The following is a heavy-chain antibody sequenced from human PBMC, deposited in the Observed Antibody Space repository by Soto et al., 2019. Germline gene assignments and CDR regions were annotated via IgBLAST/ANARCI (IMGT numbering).Heavy chain of an antibody. J-gene: IGHJ4*02. CDR2: IWYDGSKK. V-gene: IGHV3-33*01. Sequence: QVQLVESGGGVVQPGRSLRLSCVASGFTFSTYGMHWVRQAPGKGLEWVSVIWYDGSKKDYVDSVEGRFTISRDDSKNTLYLQMNSLCADDTAVYYCARGGSGGSCFDYWGQGTLVTVSS. D-gene: IGHD2-15*01. CDR3: ARGGSGGSCFDY. CDR1: GFTFSTYG.